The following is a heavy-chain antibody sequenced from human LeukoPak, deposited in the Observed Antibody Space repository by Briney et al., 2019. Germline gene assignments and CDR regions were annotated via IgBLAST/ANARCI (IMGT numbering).Heavy chain of an antibody. J-gene: IGHJ4*02. CDR2: IWANGITE. V-gene: IGHV3-33*01. CDR1: GFTFSAYG. D-gene: IGHD2-2*01. CDR3: ARDASLYADDY. Sequence: GRSLRLSCAASGFTFSAYGMHWVRQAPGKGLEWVAVIWANGITEHYADSVKGRFTISSDNSKSTLYLQMNSLTAEDTAIYYCARDASLYADDYWGQGTLVTVSS.